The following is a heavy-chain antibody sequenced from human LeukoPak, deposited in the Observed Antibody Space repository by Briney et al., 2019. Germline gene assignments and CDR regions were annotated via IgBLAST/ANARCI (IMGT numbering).Heavy chain of an antibody. Sequence: GRSLRLSCAVSGFTFSNVWMSWVRQAPGKGLEWGGRIKSKSDGGTTDYAAPVKGRFTFSRDDSRNTLYLQMNSLNTADTAVYYCTTDPRNGYYFDFWGQGTLVTVSS. CDR1: GFTFSNVW. CDR3: TTDPRNGYYFDF. J-gene: IGHJ4*02. D-gene: IGHD1-1*01. CDR2: IKSKSDGGTT. V-gene: IGHV3-15*01.